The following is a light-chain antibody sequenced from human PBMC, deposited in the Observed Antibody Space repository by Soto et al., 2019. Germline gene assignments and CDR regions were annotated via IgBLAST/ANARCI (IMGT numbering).Light chain of an antibody. CDR3: QQGSTTPIT. CDR1: QNIGSF. CDR2: SAF. J-gene: IGKJ5*01. V-gene: IGKV1-39*01. Sequence: DIQMTQSPPTLSASIGDRVTITCRASQNIGSFLNWYRQKPGEAPRLLVYSAFRIQSGVPSRFNASGSGTDFTLSISSLQPEDFSTYYCQQGSTTPITFGLGTRLEIK.